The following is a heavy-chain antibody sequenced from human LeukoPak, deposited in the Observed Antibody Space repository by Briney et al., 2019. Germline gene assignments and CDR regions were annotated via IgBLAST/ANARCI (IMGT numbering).Heavy chain of an antibody. D-gene: IGHD6-19*01. CDR1: GFTFRSYW. V-gene: IGHV3-7*01. CDR2: IKHDGSEK. CDR3: ASSGWYDPFDY. Sequence: GGSLRLSCAASGFTFRSYWMSWVRQAPGKGLEWVATIKHDGSEKYYVDSVRGRFTISRDNAKNSLFLQMNSLRAEDTAVYYCASSGWYDPFDYWGQGALVTV. J-gene: IGHJ4*02.